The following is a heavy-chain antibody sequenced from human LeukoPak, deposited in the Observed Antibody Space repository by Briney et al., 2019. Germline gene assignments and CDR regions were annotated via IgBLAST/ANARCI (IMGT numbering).Heavy chain of an antibody. Sequence: GWALRLSCVASGFTFSSYSMNWVRQAPGKGLEWVSYISSSSNTIYYADSVKGRFTISRDNAKNSLFLQMNSLRDEDTSVYYCARAVTVVTRGGLVFDYWGQGTLVTVSS. CDR1: GFTFSSYS. J-gene: IGHJ4*02. CDR2: ISSSSNTI. D-gene: IGHD2-21*02. CDR3: ARAVTVVTRGGLVFDY. V-gene: IGHV3-48*02.